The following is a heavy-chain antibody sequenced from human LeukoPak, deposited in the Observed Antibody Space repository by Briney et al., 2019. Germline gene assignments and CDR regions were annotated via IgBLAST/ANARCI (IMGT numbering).Heavy chain of an antibody. CDR1: GFTFDDYA. D-gene: IGHD3-10*01. V-gene: IGHV3-9*01. Sequence: GGSLRLSCAASGFTFDDYAMHWVRQAPGKGLEWVSGISWNSGSIGYADSVKGRFTISRDNAKNSLYLQMNSLSAEATALYYCAKDRGVRGYYMDVWGKGTTVTISS. CDR3: AKDRGVRGYYMDV. CDR2: ISWNSGSI. J-gene: IGHJ6*03.